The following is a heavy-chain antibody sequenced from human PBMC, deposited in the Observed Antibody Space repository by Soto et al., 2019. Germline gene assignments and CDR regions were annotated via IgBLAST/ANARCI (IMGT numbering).Heavy chain of an antibody. CDR1: GYTFTSYD. Sequence: ASVKVSCKASGYTFTSYDINWVRQATGQGLEWMGWMNPNSGNTGYAQKLQSRVTMTRNTSISTAYMELSSLRSDDTAVYYCARGRSVVDLFDIWGQGTMVTVSS. CDR2: MNPNSGNT. D-gene: IGHD2-15*01. V-gene: IGHV1-8*01. J-gene: IGHJ3*02. CDR3: ARGRSVVDLFDI.